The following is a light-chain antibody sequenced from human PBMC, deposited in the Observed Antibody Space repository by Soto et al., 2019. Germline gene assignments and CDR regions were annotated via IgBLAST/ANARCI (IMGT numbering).Light chain of an antibody. J-gene: IGKJ1*01. CDR1: QSVSNW. V-gene: IGKV1-5*01. CDR3: QQYDSYSWA. CDR2: DVS. Sequence: EIQMNQSPSTLSATVGERVTITCRASQSVSNWLAWYQQKPGKAPKLLIYDVSSLESGVPSRFSGSGSGTEFILTISSLQPDDFTTYYCQQYDSYSWASDQGSKMAIK.